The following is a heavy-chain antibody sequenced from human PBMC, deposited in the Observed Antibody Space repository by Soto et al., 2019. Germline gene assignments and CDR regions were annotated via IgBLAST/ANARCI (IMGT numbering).Heavy chain of an antibody. J-gene: IGHJ6*02. CDR3: ARVYCGGDCYSDYYYVMDV. CDR1: GGTFSSYA. D-gene: IGHD2-21*02. Sequence: ASVKVSCKASGGTFSSYAISWVPQAPGQGLEWKGGIIPIFGTANYAQKFQGRVTITADESTSTAYVELRRLRSEDTAVYFCARVYCGGDCYSDYYYVMDVWGQGFTVTVSS. V-gene: IGHV1-69*01. CDR2: IIPIFGTA.